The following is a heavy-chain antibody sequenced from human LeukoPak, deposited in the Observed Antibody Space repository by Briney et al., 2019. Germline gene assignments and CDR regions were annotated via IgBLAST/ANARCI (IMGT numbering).Heavy chain of an antibody. Sequence: SETLSLTCTVSGGSISSSSYYWGWIRQPPGKGLEWIGSIYYSVITYYNPSLKRRVTISVDTSKNQFSLKLSSVTAADTAVYYCAGHDKVRDLNWFDPWGQGTLVTVSS. D-gene: IGHD3-10*01. V-gene: IGHV4-39*01. CDR3: AGHDKVRDLNWFDP. CDR1: GGSISSSSYY. J-gene: IGHJ5*02. CDR2: IYYSVIT.